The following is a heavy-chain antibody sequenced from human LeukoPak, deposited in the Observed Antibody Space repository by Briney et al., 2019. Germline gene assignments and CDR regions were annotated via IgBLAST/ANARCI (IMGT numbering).Heavy chain of an antibody. J-gene: IGHJ6*02. CDR2: INSNSGDT. CDR3: ASGRRGGYGLDV. CDR1: GYTRTDYY. Sequence: ASVKLSCKPSGYTRTDYYIHWVRQAPGQGLEWMGWINSNSGDTTYPQTFQGRVTMTRDTSISTFYMDLIGLRSDDTAVYYRASGRRGGYGLDVWDQGTTVTGSS. V-gene: IGHV1-2*02. D-gene: IGHD3-16*01.